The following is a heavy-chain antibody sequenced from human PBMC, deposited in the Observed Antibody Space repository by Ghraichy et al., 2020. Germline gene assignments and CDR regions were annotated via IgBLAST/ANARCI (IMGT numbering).Heavy chain of an antibody. CDR3: AREYLGRFGDNYFDY. V-gene: IGHV1-2*06. CDR2: INPNSGGT. J-gene: IGHJ4*02. CDR1: GYTFTGYY. Sequence: ASVKVSCKASGYTFTGYYMHWVRQAPGQGLEWMGRINPNSGGTNYAQKFQGRVTMTRDTSISTAYMELSRLRSDDTAVYYCAREYLGRFGDNYFDYWGQGTLVTVSS. D-gene: IGHD3-10*01.